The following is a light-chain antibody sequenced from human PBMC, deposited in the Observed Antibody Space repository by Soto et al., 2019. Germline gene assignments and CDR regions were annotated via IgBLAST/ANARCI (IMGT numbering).Light chain of an antibody. J-gene: IGKJ4*01. V-gene: IGKV3-20*01. CDR1: QSVSSN. CDR3: QQYGSSPLT. CDR2: GAS. Sequence: EIVMTHSPATLSVSPGERSTLSCRASQSVSSNLAWYQQKPGQAPRLLIYGASSRAPGRPDRFSGSGSGADFTLTISRLEPEDFAVYYCQQYGSSPLTFGGGTKVDIK.